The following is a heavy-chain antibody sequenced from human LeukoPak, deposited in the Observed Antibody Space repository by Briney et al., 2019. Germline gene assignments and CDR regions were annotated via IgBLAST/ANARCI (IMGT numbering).Heavy chain of an antibody. CDR1: GYTFTSYD. CDR2: MNPNSGNT. CDR3: ARGLRYYDFWSGYYGPNYFDY. J-gene: IGHJ4*02. D-gene: IGHD3-3*01. Sequence: ASVKVSCKASGYTFTSYDINRVRQATGQGLEWMGWMNPNSGNTGYAQKFQGRVTITRNTSISTAYMELSSLRSEDTAVYYCARGLRYYDFWSGYYGPNYFDYWGQGTLVTVSS. V-gene: IGHV1-8*03.